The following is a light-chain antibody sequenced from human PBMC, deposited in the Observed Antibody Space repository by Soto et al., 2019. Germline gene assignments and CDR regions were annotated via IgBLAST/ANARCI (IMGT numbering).Light chain of an antibody. CDR1: QSISTY. CDR2: AAS. V-gene: IGKV1-39*01. CDR3: QQSFSTPRT. J-gene: IGKJ2*02. Sequence: DFQMTESPSSLSASVGDRVTITCRASQSISTYLNWYQQKVGKAPKLLIYAASSLQRGVPSRFSGSGSGTDFALTISSLQPEDFATYYCQQSFSTPRTFGQGTKLEIK.